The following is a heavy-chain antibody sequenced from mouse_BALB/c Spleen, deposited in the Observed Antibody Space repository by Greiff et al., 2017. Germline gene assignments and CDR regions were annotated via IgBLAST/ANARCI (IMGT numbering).Heavy chain of an antibody. J-gene: IGHJ4*01. CDR1: GFTFSDYG. D-gene: IGHD2-10*01. Sequence: EVQLVESGGGLVQPGGSRKLSCAASGFTFSDYGMAWVRQAPGKGPEWVAFISNLAYSIYYADTVTGRFTISRENAKNTLYLEMSSLRSEDTAMYYCARSYYGNYGYAMDYWGQGTSVTVSS. CDR3: ARSYYGNYGYAMDY. V-gene: IGHV5-15*02. CDR2: ISNLAYSI.